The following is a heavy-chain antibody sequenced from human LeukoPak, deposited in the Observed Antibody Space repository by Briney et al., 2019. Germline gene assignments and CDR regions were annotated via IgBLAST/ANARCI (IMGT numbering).Heavy chain of an antibody. D-gene: IGHD6-19*01. V-gene: IGHV3-66*02. CDR2: IYDGGTT. CDR3: AREGYSSGWSFDY. CDR1: GFTFSSNY. Sequence: GGSLRLSCAASGFTFSSNYMSWVRQAPGKGLEWVSVIYDGGTTYYADSVKGRFTISRDNSNNTLYLQMNSLRAEDTAVYYCAREGYSSGWSFDYWGQGTLVTVSS. J-gene: IGHJ4*02.